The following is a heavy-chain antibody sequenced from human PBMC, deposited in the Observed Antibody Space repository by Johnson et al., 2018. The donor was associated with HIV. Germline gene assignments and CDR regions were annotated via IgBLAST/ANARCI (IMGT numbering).Heavy chain of an antibody. J-gene: IGHJ3*01. CDR1: GFTFSDYY. D-gene: IGHD3-16*02. V-gene: IGHV3-11*04. CDR3: ARDVLSDLSLQGAFDV. Sequence: VQLVESGGGLVKPGGSLRLSCAASGFTFSDYYMSWIRQAPGKGLEWVSYISPSGSSINYADSVKGRFTISRDNAKNSLYLQMNSLRAEDTAVYYCARDVLSDLSLQGAFDVWGQGTVVTVST. CDR2: ISPSGSSI.